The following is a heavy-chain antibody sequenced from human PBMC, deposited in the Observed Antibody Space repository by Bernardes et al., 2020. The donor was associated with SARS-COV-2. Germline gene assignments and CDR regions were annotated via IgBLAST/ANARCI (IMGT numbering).Heavy chain of an antibody. V-gene: IGHV3-30*14. CDR3: ARDSYGMDV. J-gene: IGHJ6*02. Sequence: GGSLRLSCAASGFTFNTYAMHWVRQAPGKGLEWVAFISFDGSNKYYADSVKGRFTISRDNSRNTLYLQMNSLRAEDTAVYYCARDSYGMDVWGQGTTVTVSS. CDR1: GFTFNTYA. CDR2: ISFDGSNK.